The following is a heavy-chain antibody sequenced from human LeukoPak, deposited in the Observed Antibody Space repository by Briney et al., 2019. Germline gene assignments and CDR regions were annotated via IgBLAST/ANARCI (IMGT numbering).Heavy chain of an antibody. CDR3: ARAWYRGRFDY. CDR1: GGSFSGYY. V-gene: IGHV4-34*01. CDR2: INHSGST. J-gene: IGHJ4*02. D-gene: IGHD1-26*01. Sequence: SETLSLTCAVYGGSFSGYYWSWIRQPPGKGLEWIGEINHSGSTNYNPSLKSRVTISVDTSKNQFSLKLSSVTAADTAVYYCARAWYRGRFDYWGQGTLVTVSS.